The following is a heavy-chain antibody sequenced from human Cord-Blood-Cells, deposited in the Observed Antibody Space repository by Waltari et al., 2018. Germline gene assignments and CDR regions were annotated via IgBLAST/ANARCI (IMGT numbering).Heavy chain of an antibody. J-gene: IGHJ4*02. Sequence: QVQLQQWGAGLLKPSETLSLTCAVYGGSFSGYYWSWIRQPPGKGLEWIGEINHSGSTNNNPAPKSLGTIAVDTSKNQFSLKLSSVTAADTAVYYCARRKTMVRGVIIFLFDYWGQGTLVTVSS. CDR1: GGSFSGYY. V-gene: IGHV4-34*04. CDR2: INHSGST. CDR3: ARRKTMVRGVIIFLFDY. D-gene: IGHD3-10*01.